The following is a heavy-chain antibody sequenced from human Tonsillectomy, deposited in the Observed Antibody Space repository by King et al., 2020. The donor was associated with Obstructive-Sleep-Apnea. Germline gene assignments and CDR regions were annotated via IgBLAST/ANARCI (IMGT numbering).Heavy chain of an antibody. D-gene: IGHD3-22*01. J-gene: IGHJ4*02. CDR3: ARDYYDSSAYYPQPSDY. Sequence: QLVQSGAEVKKPGASVKVACKASGYTFSNYGISWVRQAPGQGLDWRGWISTYNDNTNYAQNLQDRVTMTTDTSTSTAYMELRSLRSDDTAVYYCARDYYDSSAYYPQPSDYWGQGTLVTVSS. CDR2: ISTYNDNT. V-gene: IGHV1-18*04. CDR1: GYTFSNYG.